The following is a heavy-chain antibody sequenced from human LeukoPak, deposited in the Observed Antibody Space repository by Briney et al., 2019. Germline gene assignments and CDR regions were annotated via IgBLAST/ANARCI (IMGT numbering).Heavy chain of an antibody. CDR2: IYHSGST. CDR3: ARLQLGMDYYYYMDV. J-gene: IGHJ6*03. Sequence: SETLSLTXAVSGYSISSGYYWGWIRQPPGKGLEWIGSIYHSGSTYYNPSLKSRVTISVDTSKNQFSLKLSSVTAADTAVYYCARLQLGMDYYYYMDVWGKGTTVTVSS. D-gene: IGHD7-27*01. V-gene: IGHV4-38-2*01. CDR1: GYSISSGYY.